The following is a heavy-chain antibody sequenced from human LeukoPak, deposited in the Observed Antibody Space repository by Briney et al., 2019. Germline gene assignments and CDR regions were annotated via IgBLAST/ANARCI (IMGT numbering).Heavy chain of an antibody. Sequence: PGGSLRLSCAASGFTFSSYSMNWVRQAPGKGLEWVSYISSSSSTIYYADSVKGRFTISRDNAKNSLYLQMNSLRDEDTAVYYCARAGGYDYVWGSYRLIYYFDYWGQGTLVTVSS. CDR3: ARAGGYDYVWGSYRLIYYFDY. CDR1: GFTFSSYS. V-gene: IGHV3-48*02. J-gene: IGHJ4*02. CDR2: ISSSSSTI. D-gene: IGHD3-16*02.